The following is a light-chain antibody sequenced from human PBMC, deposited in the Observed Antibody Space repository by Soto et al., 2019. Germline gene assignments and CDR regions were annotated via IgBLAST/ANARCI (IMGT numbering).Light chain of an antibody. V-gene: IGKV1-8*01. J-gene: IGKJ1*01. CDR1: QGISSY. Sequence: AIRMTQSPSSLSASTGDGVTITWRASQGISSYLAWYQQKPGKAPKLLSYAASTLLSGVPSRFSGSGPGTDFTLPISCLQSGDFATYYCQHYYSYPPWTFGQGTKVEIK. CDR2: AAS. CDR3: QHYYSYPPWT.